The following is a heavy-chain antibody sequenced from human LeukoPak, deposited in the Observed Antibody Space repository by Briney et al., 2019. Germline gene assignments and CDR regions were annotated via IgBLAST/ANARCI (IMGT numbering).Heavy chain of an antibody. Sequence: RLSXXXSGFTFSSYAMHWVRQAPGKGLEWVAVISYDGSNKYYADSVKGRFTISRDNSKDTLYLQMNSLRAEDTAVYYCARGQVLRFLEWLYYFDYWGQGTLVTVSS. CDR2: ISYDGSNK. D-gene: IGHD3-3*01. CDR3: ARGQVLRFLEWLYYFDY. CDR1: GFTFSSYA. V-gene: IGHV3-30-3*01. J-gene: IGHJ4*02.